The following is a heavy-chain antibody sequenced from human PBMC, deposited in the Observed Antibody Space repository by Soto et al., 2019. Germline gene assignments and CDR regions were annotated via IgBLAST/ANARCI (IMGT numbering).Heavy chain of an antibody. V-gene: IGHV3-21*01. J-gene: IGHJ4*02. Sequence: GGSLRLSCAASGCTFGSYSMNWVSQAPGKGLEWVSFISRSSSYKYYADSVKGRFTISRDNAKISLHLQMNSLRVEDTAVYDCAREDSSSWFLWGQGTLVTVSS. CDR3: AREDSSSWFL. CDR2: ISRSSSYK. CDR1: GCTFGSYS. D-gene: IGHD6-13*01.